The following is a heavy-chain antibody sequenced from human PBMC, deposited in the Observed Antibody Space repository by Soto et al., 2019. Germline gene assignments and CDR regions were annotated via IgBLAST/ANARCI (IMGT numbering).Heavy chain of an antibody. CDR3: ARDILTGPPYYGMDV. J-gene: IGHJ6*02. Sequence: SVKVSCTASGGTFSSYAISWVRQAPGQGLEWMGGIIPIFGTANYAQKFQGRVTITADESTSTAYMELSSLRSEDTAVYYCARDILTGPPYYGMDVWGQGTTVTVSS. D-gene: IGHD3-9*01. CDR1: GGTFSSYA. V-gene: IGHV1-69*13. CDR2: IIPIFGTA.